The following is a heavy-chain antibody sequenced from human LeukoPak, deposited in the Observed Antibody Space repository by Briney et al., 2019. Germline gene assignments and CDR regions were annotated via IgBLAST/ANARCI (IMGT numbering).Heavy chain of an antibody. V-gene: IGHV3-30*18. D-gene: IGHD5-24*01. CDR3: AKDVGEMATIYYFDY. Sequence: PGGSLRLSCAASGFTFSSYGMHWVRQAPGKGLEWVAVISYDGSNKYYADSVKGRFTISRDNSKNTLYLQMNSLRAEDTAVYYCAKDVGEMATIYYFDYWGQGTLVTVSS. J-gene: IGHJ4*02. CDR1: GFTFSSYG. CDR2: ISYDGSNK.